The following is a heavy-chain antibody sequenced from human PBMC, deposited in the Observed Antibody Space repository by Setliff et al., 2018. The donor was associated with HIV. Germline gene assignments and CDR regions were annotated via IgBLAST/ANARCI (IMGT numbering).Heavy chain of an antibody. CDR1: GYTFTSYD. CDR2: INSDSGGT. V-gene: IGHV1-2*02. Sequence: ASVKVSCKASGYTFTSYDINWVRQATGQGLEWMGWINSDSGGTNYAQRFQGRITMTRDTSTNTVYMELNKLRSDDTAVYYCARGKPIFGVNNWLDPWGQGTLVTVSS. D-gene: IGHD3-3*01. CDR3: ARGKPIFGVNNWLDP. J-gene: IGHJ5*02.